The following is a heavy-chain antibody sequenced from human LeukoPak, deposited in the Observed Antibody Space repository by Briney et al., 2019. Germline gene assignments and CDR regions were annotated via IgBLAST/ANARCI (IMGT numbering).Heavy chain of an antibody. CDR3: ARVDTAMVHAFDI. J-gene: IGHJ3*02. CDR1: GGSFSGYY. D-gene: IGHD5-18*01. CDR2: ISHSGST. Sequence: PWETLSLTCAVYGGSFSGYYWSWIRQPPGKGLEWIGEISHSGSTNYNPSLKSRVTISVDTSKNQFSLKLSSVTAADTAVYYCARVDTAMVHAFDIWGQGTMVTVSS. V-gene: IGHV4-34*01.